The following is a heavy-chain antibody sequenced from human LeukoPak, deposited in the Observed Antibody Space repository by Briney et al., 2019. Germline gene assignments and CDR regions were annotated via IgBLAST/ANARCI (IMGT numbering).Heavy chain of an antibody. Sequence: SQTLSLTCTVSNGSISSDTYFWSWIRQPAGKGLEWIGRMSSSGISTYSPSLKSRVTISIDTSKNQFSLKLSSVTAADTAVYYCARGTKDLVGITWYYYMDVWGKGTTVTVSS. J-gene: IGHJ6*03. V-gene: IGHV4-61*02. CDR1: NGSISSDTYF. CDR3: ARGTKDLVGITWYYYMDV. CDR2: MSSSGIS. D-gene: IGHD2-2*01.